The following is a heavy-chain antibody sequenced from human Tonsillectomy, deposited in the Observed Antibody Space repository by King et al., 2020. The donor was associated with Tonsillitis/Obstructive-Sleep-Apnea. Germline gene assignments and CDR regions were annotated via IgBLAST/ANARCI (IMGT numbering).Heavy chain of an antibody. D-gene: IGHD2-21*02. CDR3: ARCPRDTLWFDP. CDR2: IYYSGST. Sequence: LQLQESGPGLVKPSETLSLTCTVSGGSISSSSYYWGWIRQPPGKGLEWIGSIYYSGSTYYNPSLKSRVTISVDTSKNQFSLKLSSVTAADTAVYYCARCPRDTLWFDPWGQGTLVTVSS. V-gene: IGHV4-39*01. CDR1: GGSISSSSYY. J-gene: IGHJ5*02.